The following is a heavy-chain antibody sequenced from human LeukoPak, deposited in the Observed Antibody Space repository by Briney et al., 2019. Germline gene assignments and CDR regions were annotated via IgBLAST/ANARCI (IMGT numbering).Heavy chain of an antibody. CDR3: ARGRRGYSSSWTGYYYYGMDV. D-gene: IGHD6-13*01. Sequence: PSETLSLTCAVYGGSFSGYYWSWIRQPPGKGLEWIGEINHSGSTNYNPSLKSRVTISVDTSKNQFSLKLSSVTAADTAVYYRARGRRGYSSSWTGYYYYGMDVWGQGTTVTVSS. V-gene: IGHV4-34*01. CDR1: GGSFSGYY. CDR2: INHSGST. J-gene: IGHJ6*02.